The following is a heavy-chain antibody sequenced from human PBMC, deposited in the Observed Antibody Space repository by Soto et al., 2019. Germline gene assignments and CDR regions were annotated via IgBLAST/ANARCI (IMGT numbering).Heavy chain of an antibody. CDR3: AKDTLYDFWSGPLGY. Sequence: GASVKVSCKASGGTFSTYAITWVRQAPGQGLEWMGGIIPIFGTANYAQKFQGRVTLTADESTSTAYMELSSLRAEDTAVYYCAKDTLYDFWSGPLGYWGQGTLVTVSS. D-gene: IGHD3-3*01. CDR2: IIPIFGTA. V-gene: IGHV1-69*13. J-gene: IGHJ4*02. CDR1: GGTFSTYA.